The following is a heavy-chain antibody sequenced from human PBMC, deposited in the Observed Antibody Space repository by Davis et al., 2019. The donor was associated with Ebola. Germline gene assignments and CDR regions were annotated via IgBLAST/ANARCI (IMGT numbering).Heavy chain of an antibody. CDR2: INPNSGGT. Sequence: AASVKVSCKASGYTFTGYYMHWVRQAPGQGLEWMGRINPNSGGTNYAQKFQGRVTMTTDTSTTTAYMELRSLRSDDTAVYYCARDFRGDYVFDYWGQGTLVTVSS. CDR3: ARDFRGDYVFDY. J-gene: IGHJ4*02. CDR1: GYTFTGYY. D-gene: IGHD4-17*01. V-gene: IGHV1-2*06.